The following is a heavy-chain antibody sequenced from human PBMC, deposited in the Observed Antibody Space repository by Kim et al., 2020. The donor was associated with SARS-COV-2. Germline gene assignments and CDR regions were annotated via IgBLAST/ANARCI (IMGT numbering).Heavy chain of an antibody. Sequence: NPSLKSRVTISVDTSKNQFSLKLSSVTAADTAVYYCARVLMGATGDAFDIWGQGTMVTVSS. J-gene: IGHJ3*02. V-gene: IGHV4-59*01. CDR3: ARVLMGATGDAFDI. D-gene: IGHD1-26*01.